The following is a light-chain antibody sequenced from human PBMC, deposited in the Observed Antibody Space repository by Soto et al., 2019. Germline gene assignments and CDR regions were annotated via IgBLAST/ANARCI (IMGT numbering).Light chain of an antibody. J-gene: IGLJ1*01. CDR1: SSDVGSYNL. V-gene: IGLV2-23*02. CDR2: EVS. Sequence: QSALTQPASVSGSPGQSITISCTGTSSDVGSYNLVSWYQQHPGKAPKLMIYEVSKRPSGVSNRFSGSKSGNTASLTISGLHAEDEADYYCCSYAGSSTYVYGTGTKATVL. CDR3: CSYAGSSTYV.